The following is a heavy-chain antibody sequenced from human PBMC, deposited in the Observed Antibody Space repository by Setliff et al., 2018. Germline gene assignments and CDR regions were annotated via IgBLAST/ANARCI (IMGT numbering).Heavy chain of an antibody. D-gene: IGHD3-22*01. J-gene: IGHJ5*02. V-gene: IGHV4-61*08. Sequence: SETLSLTCTVSGGSISSGDYYWSWIRQPPGKGLEWIGYIYYSGSTNYNPSLKSRVTISVDTSKNQFSLKLSSVTAADTAVYYCARFYYYDSSEIYNWFDPWGQGTLVTVSS. CDR3: ARFYYYDSSEIYNWFDP. CDR1: GGSISSGDYY. CDR2: IYYSGST.